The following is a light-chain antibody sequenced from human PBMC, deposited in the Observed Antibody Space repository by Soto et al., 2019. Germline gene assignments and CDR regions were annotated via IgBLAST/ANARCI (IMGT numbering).Light chain of an antibody. V-gene: IGLV2-11*01. CDR3: CSYAGSYSWV. J-gene: IGLJ3*02. CDR2: EVS. Sequence: QSALTQPRSVSGSPGQSVTISCTGTSSDVGAYNYVSWYQHHPGKAPKFMIYEVSERPSGVPDRFSGSKSDNKASLTISGLQAEDEADYYCCSYAGSYSWVFGGGTKLTVL. CDR1: SSDVGAYNY.